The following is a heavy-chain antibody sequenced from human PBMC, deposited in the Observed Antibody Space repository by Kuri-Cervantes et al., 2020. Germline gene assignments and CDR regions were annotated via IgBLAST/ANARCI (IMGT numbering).Heavy chain of an antibody. V-gene: IGHV4-34*01. Sequence: SETMSLTCAVYGGSFSGYYWSWIRQPPGKGLEWIGEINHSGSTNYNTSLKSRVTISVDTSKNQLSLKLSSVTAADTAVYYCARLGGHSYGYGSYWGLGTLVTVSS. J-gene: IGHJ4*02. CDR2: INHSGST. D-gene: IGHD5-18*01. CDR1: GGSFSGYY. CDR3: ARLGGHSYGYGSY.